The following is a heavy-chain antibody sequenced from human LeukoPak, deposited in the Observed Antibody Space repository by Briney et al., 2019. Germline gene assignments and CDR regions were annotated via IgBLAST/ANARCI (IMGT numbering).Heavy chain of an antibody. CDR3: ARKGELERRRSWDC. V-gene: IGHV3-11*01. CDR2: ISSSGSTI. D-gene: IGHD1-1*01. J-gene: IGHJ4*02. Sequence: GGSLRLSCAASEFTFSDYYMSWTRQAPGKGLEWVSYISSSGSTIYYADSVKGRFTISRDNAKNSLYLQMNSLRAEDTAVYYCARKGELERRRSWDCWGQGTLVTVSS. CDR1: EFTFSDYY.